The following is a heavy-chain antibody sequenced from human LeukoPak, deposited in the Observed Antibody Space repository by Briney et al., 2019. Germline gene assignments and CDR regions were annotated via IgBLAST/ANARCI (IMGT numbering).Heavy chain of an antibody. CDR1: GYSISSGYY. CDR3: ARGVVVAARDY. V-gene: IGHV4-38-2*02. CDR2: IYHSGSA. J-gene: IGHJ4*02. D-gene: IGHD2-15*01. Sequence: SQTLSLTCTVSGYSISSGYYWGWIRQPPGKGLEWIGSIYHSGSAYYNPSLKSRVTISVDTSKNQFSLKLSSVTAADTAVYYCARGVVVAARDYWGQGTLVTVSS.